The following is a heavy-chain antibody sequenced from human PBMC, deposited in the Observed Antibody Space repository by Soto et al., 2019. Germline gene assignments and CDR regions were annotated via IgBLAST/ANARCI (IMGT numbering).Heavy chain of an antibody. D-gene: IGHD4-17*01. J-gene: IGHJ6*03. CDR2: IYHSGST. CDR1: SGSISSSNW. Sequence: SETLSLTCAVSSGSISSSNWWSWVRQPPGKGLEWIGEIYHSGSTNYNPSLKSRVTISVDKSKNQFSLKLSSVTAADTAVYYCARDVGSNLYGDYATRNYMDVWGKGTTVTVSS. CDR3: ARDVGSNLYGDYATRNYMDV. V-gene: IGHV4-4*02.